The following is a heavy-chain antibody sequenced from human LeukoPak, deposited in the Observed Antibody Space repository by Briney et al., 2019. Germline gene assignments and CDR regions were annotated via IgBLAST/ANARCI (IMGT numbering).Heavy chain of an antibody. CDR2: ISYDGSNK. CDR1: GFTFSSYA. J-gene: IGHJ4*02. Sequence: GRSLRLSCAASGFTFSSYAMHWVRQAPGKGLEWVAVISYDGSNKYYADSVKGRFTISRDNSKNTLYLQMNSLRAEDTAVYYCARDAGFGVVILDYFDYWGQGTLVTVSS. CDR3: ARDAGFGVVILDYFDY. V-gene: IGHV3-30*04. D-gene: IGHD3-3*01.